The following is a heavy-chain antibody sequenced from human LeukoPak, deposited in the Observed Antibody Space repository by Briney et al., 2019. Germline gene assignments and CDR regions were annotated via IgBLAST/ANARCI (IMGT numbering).Heavy chain of an antibody. CDR2: INTDGTVT. V-gene: IGHV3-74*01. CDR3: ATKQWLAPPPDS. J-gene: IGHJ4*02. D-gene: IGHD6-19*01. CDR1: GFTFSKYW. Sequence: GGSLRLSCAASGFTFSKYWMLWVRQAAGKGLESVSRINTDGTVTTYADSVKGRFTFSRDNADNTMFLQMNSVRDEDTAVYYCATKQWLAPPPDSWGQGTPVTVSS.